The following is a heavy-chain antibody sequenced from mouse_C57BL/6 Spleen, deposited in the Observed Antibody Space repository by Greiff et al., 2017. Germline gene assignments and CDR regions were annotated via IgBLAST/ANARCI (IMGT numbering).Heavy chain of an antibody. CDR3: ERPYYGSSSWFAY. Sequence: EVKLMESGGGLVQPGGSLKLSCAASGFTFSDYGMAWVRQAPRKGPEWVAFISNLAYSIYYADTVTGRFTISRENAKNTLYLEMSSLRSEDTAMYDCERPYYGSSSWFAYWGQGTLVTVSA. CDR1: GFTFSDYG. CDR2: ISNLAYSI. J-gene: IGHJ3*01. V-gene: IGHV5-15*01. D-gene: IGHD1-1*01.